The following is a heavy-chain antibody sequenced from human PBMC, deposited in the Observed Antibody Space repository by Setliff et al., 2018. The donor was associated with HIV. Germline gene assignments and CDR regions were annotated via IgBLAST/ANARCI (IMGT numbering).Heavy chain of an antibody. J-gene: IGHJ4*02. CDR3: ARDGVEYYYGSGSYYLFDT. CDR2: IIPIFGTA. V-gene: IGHV1-69*05. Sequence: SVKVSCKASGGTFSSYAISWVRQAPGQGLEWMGGIIPIFGTANYAQKFQGRVTITTGESTSTAYMELSSLRSEDTAVYYCARDGVEYYYGSGSYYLFDTWGQGTLVTVSS. CDR1: GGTFSSYA. D-gene: IGHD3-10*01.